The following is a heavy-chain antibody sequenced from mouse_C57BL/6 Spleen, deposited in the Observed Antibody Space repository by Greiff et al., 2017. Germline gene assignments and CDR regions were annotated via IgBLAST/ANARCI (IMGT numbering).Heavy chain of an antibody. CDR1: GYTFTDYN. CDR3: AREDQLGQGYFDV. V-gene: IGHV1-18*01. CDR2: INPNNGGT. D-gene: IGHD4-1*02. J-gene: IGHJ1*03. Sequence: EVQLQQSGPELVKPGASVKIPCKASGYTFTDYNMDWVKQSHGKSLEWIGDINPNNGGTIYNQKFKGKATLTVDKSSSTAYMELRSLTSEDTAVYYCAREDQLGQGYFDVWGTGTTVTVSS.